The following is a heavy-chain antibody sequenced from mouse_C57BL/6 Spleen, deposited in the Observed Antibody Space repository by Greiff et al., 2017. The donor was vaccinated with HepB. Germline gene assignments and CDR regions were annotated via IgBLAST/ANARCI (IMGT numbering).Heavy chain of an antibody. D-gene: IGHD1-1*01. J-gene: IGHJ4*01. CDR3: ARRGYGSSCGDY. V-gene: IGHV1-64*01. CDR1: GYTFTSYW. Sequence: VQLQQPGAELVKPGASVKLSCKASGYTFTSYWMHWVKQRPGQGLEWIGMIHPNSGSTNYNEKFKSKATLTVDKSSSTAYMQLSSLTSEDSAVYYCARRGYGSSCGDYWGQGTSVTVSS. CDR2: IHPNSGST.